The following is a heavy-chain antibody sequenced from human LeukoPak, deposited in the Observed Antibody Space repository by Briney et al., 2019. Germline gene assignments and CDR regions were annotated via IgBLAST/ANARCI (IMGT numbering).Heavy chain of an antibody. CDR1: GFTFSSYA. D-gene: IGHD3-16*02. Sequence: GGSLRLSCAASGFTFSSYAMSWVRQAPGKGLEWVSAISGSGGSTYYTDSVKGQFTISRDNSKYTLYLQMNSLRAEGTAVYYCAKNRRVVIPFDYWGQGTLVTVSS. J-gene: IGHJ4*02. CDR3: AKNRRVVIPFDY. V-gene: IGHV3-23*01. CDR2: ISGSGGST.